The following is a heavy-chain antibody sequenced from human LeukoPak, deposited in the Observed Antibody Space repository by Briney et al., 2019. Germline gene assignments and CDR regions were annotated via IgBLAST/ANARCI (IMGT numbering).Heavy chain of an antibody. CDR3: AKNYYYDSSGYHPPDY. D-gene: IGHD3-22*01. V-gene: IGHV3-30*18. Sequence: PGRSLRLSCAASGFTFSSYGMHWVRQAPGKGLEWVAVISYDGSNKYYADSVKGRFTISKDNSKNTLYLQMNSLRAEDTAVYYCAKNYYYDSSGYHPPDYWGQGTLVTASS. J-gene: IGHJ4*02. CDR2: ISYDGSNK. CDR1: GFTFSSYG.